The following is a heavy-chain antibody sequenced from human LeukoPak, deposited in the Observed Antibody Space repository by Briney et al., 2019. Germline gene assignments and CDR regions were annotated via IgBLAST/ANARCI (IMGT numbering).Heavy chain of an antibody. Sequence: SETLSLTCTVSGGSISSGGYYWSWIRQPPGKGLEWIGYIYYSGSTYYNPSLKSRVTISVDTSKNQFSLKLSSVTAADTAVYYCARGPFDAFDIWGQGTMVTVSS. V-gene: IGHV4-30-4*01. CDR2: IYYSGST. J-gene: IGHJ3*02. CDR3: ARGPFDAFDI. CDR1: GGSISSGGYY.